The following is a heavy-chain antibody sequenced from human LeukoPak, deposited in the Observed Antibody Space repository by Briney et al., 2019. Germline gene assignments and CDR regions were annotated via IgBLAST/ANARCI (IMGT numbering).Heavy chain of an antibody. J-gene: IGHJ4*02. CDR1: GYTFTGYY. Sequence: GASVKVSCKASGYTFTGYYMHWMRQAPGQGLEWMGWINPNSGDTNYAQKFQGRVTMTRDTSITTAYMELSRLRSDDTAVYYCARGNHCGSTSCALDYWGQGTLVTVSS. V-gene: IGHV1-2*02. CDR3: ARGNHCGSTSCALDY. D-gene: IGHD2-2*01. CDR2: INPNSGDT.